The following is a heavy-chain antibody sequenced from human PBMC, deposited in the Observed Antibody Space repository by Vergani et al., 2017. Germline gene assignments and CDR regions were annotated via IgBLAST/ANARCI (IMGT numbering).Heavy chain of an antibody. Sequence: EVQLVESGGGLVKPGGSLRLSCAASGFTFSSYSMIWVRQAPGKGLEWVSGISATGDDNTDYADSVKGRFTISRDNSKSTLYLQMNGLTPKDTAIYYCAQGADGIPGVPVYWGQGTLVAVSS. CDR3: AQGADGIPGVPVY. V-gene: IGHV3-23*04. D-gene: IGHD6-13*01. CDR1: GFTFSSYS. J-gene: IGHJ4*03. CDR2: ISATGDDNT.